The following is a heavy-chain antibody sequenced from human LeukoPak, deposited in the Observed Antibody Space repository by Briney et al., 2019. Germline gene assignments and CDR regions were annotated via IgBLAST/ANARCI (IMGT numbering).Heavy chain of an antibody. CDR1: GFTFSSYS. CDR2: ISSSSSYI. V-gene: IGHV3-21*01. Sequence: PGGSLRLSGAASGFTFSSYSLNWVRQAPGKGLEWVSSISSSSSYIYYADSVRGRFTISRDNAKNSLYLQMNSLRAEDTAVYYCARDLGSTSCFDYWGQGTLVTVSS. CDR3: ARDLGSTSCFDY. J-gene: IGHJ4*02. D-gene: IGHD2-2*01.